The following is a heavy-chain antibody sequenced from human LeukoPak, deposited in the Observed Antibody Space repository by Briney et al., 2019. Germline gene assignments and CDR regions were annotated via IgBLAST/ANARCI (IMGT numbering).Heavy chain of an antibody. J-gene: IGHJ4*02. Sequence: GGSLRLSCAVSGFTFTNFWMSWVRQAPGRGLEWVANIHPEGNQKYHVESVKGRFTISRDNTKNLLFLQMDGLRVEDTAVYYCGRGDDSSGDHWGQGTLVTVSS. D-gene: IGHD1-1*01. CDR2: IHPEGNQK. V-gene: IGHV3-7*04. CDR1: GFTFTNFW. CDR3: GRGDDSSGDH.